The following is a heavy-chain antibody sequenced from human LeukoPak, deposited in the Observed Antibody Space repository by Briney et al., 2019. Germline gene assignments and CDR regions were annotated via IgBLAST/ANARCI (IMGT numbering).Heavy chain of an antibody. J-gene: IGHJ4*02. V-gene: IGHV4-59*01. Sequence: SETLSLTCTVSGGSISSYYWSWIRQPPGKGLEWIGYIYYSGSTNYNPSLKSRVTISVDTSKNQFSLRLSSVTAADTAVYYCARDRVGATGGIDYWGQGTLVTVSS. CDR2: IYYSGST. CDR3: ARDRVGATGGIDY. D-gene: IGHD1-26*01. CDR1: GGSISSYY.